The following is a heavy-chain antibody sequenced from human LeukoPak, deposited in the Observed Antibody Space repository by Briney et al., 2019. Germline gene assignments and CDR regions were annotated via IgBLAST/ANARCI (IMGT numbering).Heavy chain of an antibody. D-gene: IGHD3-3*01. J-gene: IGHJ5*02. Sequence: SETLSLTCTVSGGSISSSSYYWGWIRQPPGKGLEWIGSIYYSGSTYYNPSLKSRVTISVDTSKNQFSLKLSSVTAADTAVYYCARARITIFGVVHNWFDPWGQGTLVTVSS. CDR3: ARARITIFGVVHNWFDP. CDR2: IYYSGST. CDR1: GGSISSSSYY. V-gene: IGHV4-39*01.